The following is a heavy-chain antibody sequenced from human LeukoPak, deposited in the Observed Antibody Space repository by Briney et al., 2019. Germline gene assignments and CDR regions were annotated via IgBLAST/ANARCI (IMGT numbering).Heavy chain of an antibody. CDR2: ISSNGGST. CDR3: ARDRGGSGWYPVRTYYMDV. J-gene: IGHJ6*03. Sequence: GGSLRLSCAASGFTFSSYAMHWVRQAPGKGLEYVSAISSNGGSTYYANSVKGRFTISRDNSKNTLYLQMGSLRAEDMAVYYCARDRGGSGWYPVRTYYMDVWGKGTTVTVSS. D-gene: IGHD6-19*01. V-gene: IGHV3-64*01. CDR1: GFTFSSYA.